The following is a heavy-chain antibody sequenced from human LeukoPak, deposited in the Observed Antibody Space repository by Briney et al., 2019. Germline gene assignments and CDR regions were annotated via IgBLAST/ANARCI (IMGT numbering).Heavy chain of an antibody. Sequence: PSETLSLTCTVSGGFVSSDSYYWNWIRQPPGKTLEWIAYIYYSGSTNYSPSLRSRATISLDTSKNRFFLKLSAVTAADTAVYYCARYRRDGYNSLDSWGQGTLVTVSS. CDR1: GGFVSSDSYY. CDR2: IYYSGST. CDR3: ARYRRDGYNSLDS. V-gene: IGHV4-61*01. J-gene: IGHJ4*02. D-gene: IGHD5-24*01.